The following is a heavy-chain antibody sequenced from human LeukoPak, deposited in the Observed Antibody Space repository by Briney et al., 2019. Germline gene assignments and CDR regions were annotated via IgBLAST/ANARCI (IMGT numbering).Heavy chain of an antibody. Sequence: GGSLRLSCAASGFTFSSYWMHWVRQAPGKGLVWVSRINSDRSSTSYADSVKGRFTISRDNAKNTLYLQMNSLRAEDTAVYYCARDNAVHYDILTGYSYWGQGTLVTVSS. D-gene: IGHD3-9*01. CDR1: GFTFSSYW. J-gene: IGHJ4*02. V-gene: IGHV3-74*01. CDR3: ARDNAVHYDILTGYSY. CDR2: INSDRSST.